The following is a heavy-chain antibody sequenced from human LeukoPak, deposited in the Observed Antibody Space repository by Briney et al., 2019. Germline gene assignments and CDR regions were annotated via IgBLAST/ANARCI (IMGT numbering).Heavy chain of an antibody. Sequence: SETLSLTCAVYGGSFSGYYWSWIRQPPGKGLEWIGEINHSGSTNYNPSLKSRVTISVDTSKNQFSLKLSSVTAADTAVYYRARGRGIRGSAFDIWGQGTMVTVSS. CDR1: GGSFSGYY. J-gene: IGHJ3*02. V-gene: IGHV4-34*01. CDR3: ARGRGIRGSAFDI. CDR2: INHSGST. D-gene: IGHD3-10*01.